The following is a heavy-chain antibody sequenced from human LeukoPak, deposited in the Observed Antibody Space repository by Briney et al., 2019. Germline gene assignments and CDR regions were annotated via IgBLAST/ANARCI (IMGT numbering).Heavy chain of an antibody. CDR2: ISGSGGST. V-gene: IGHV3-23*01. J-gene: IGHJ6*02. CDR3: AKPPAPYYYYGMDV. Sequence: GGSLRLSCAAAGFTFSNYGMTWVRQAPGKGLEWVSGISGSGGSTNYADSVKGRFTISRDNSKNTLYLQMNSLRAEDTAVYYCAKPPAPYYYYGMDVWGQGTTVTVSS. D-gene: IGHD2-2*01. CDR1: GFTFSNYG.